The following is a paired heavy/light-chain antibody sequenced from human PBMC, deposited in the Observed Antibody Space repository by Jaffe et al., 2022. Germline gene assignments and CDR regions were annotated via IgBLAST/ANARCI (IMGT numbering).Light chain of an antibody. CDR2: AAS. CDR3: QKYNSAPPRWT. Sequence: DFQMTQSPSSLSASVGDRVTITCRASQGISNWLAWYQQRPGKVPNLLIYAASTLHSGVPSRFSGSGSGTDFTLTISSLQPEDVATYYCQKYNSAPPRWTFGQGTKVEIK. J-gene: IGKJ1*01. CDR1: QGISNW. V-gene: IGKV1-27*01.
Heavy chain of an antibody. CDR3: ARALSVVVIAIPTDS. V-gene: IGHV3-23*01. J-gene: IGHJ4*02. CDR2: VGGSGGST. D-gene: IGHD2-21*01. Sequence: EVQLLESGGGLVQPGGSLRLSCAASGFTFSSYAMSWVRQAPGKGLEWVSTVGGSGGSTFYADSVKGRFTISRDNSKNTVYLQMNSLRAEDTAIYYCARALSVVVIAIPTDSWGQGTLVTVSS. CDR1: GFTFSSYA.